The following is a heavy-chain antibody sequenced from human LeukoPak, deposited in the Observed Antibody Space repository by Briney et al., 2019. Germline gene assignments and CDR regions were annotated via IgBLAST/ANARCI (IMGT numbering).Heavy chain of an antibody. Sequence: PSETLSLTCTASGGSIISYYWSWIRQPPGKGLEWIGYIHYSGSTNYNPSLKSRVNISVDMSKNQFSLKLSSVTAADTAVYYCARKGGGQLVNTRRWFDPWGQGTLVTVSS. CDR1: GGSIISYY. CDR2: IHYSGST. J-gene: IGHJ5*02. CDR3: ARKGGGQLVNTRRWFDP. V-gene: IGHV4-59*01. D-gene: IGHD6-13*01.